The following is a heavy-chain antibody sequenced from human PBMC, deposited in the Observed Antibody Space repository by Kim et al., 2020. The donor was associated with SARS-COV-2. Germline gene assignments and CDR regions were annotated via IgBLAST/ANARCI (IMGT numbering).Heavy chain of an antibody. CDR2: ISYDGSNK. CDR1: GFTFSSYA. CDR3: ARDREIVVVVAATDFDY. D-gene: IGHD2-15*01. V-gene: IGHV3-30*04. Sequence: GGSLRLSCAASGFTFSSYAMHWVRQAPGKGLEWVAVISYDGSNKYYADSVKGRFTISRDNSKNTLYLQMNSLRAEDTAVYYCARDREIVVVVAATDFDYWGQGTLVTVSS. J-gene: IGHJ4*02.